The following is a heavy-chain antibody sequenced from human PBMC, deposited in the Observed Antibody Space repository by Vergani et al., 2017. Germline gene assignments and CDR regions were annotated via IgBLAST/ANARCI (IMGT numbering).Heavy chain of an antibody. Sequence: QLQLQESGPGLVKPSATLSLTCSVSGASIRSSNYYWGWIRQPPGKGLEWIASIYYSGSTYYNPSLKSRVTIPVDTTKNHLCLKLSSVTAADTAVYFCARHSTVEWLVKLGWIVPWGREVLVTVSS. CDR3: ARHSTVEWLVKLGWIVP. D-gene: IGHD6-19*01. V-gene: IGHV4-39*01. CDR2: IYYSGST. CDR1: GASIRSSNYY. J-gene: IGHJ5*02.